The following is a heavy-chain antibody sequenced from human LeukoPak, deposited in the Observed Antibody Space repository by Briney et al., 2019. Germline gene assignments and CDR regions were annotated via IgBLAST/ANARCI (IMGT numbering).Heavy chain of an antibody. Sequence: GGSLRLSCAASGFTFSSYSMNWVRQAPGKGLEWASSIGSSTSYIYFADSVKGRFTVSRDNAKSSLFLQINSLRAEDTAVYFCARGDGIFDSWGQGTLVTVSS. V-gene: IGHV3-21*01. CDR3: ARGDGIFDS. CDR2: IGSSTSYI. J-gene: IGHJ4*02. D-gene: IGHD2-21*02. CDR1: GFTFSSYS.